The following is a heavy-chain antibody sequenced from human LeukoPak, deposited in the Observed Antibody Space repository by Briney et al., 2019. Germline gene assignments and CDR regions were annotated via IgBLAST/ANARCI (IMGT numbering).Heavy chain of an antibody. CDR2: ISYDGSNK. Sequence: PGGSLRLSCAASGFTFSSYGIHWVRQAPGKGLEWVAVISYDGSNKYYADSVKGRFTISRDNSKNTLYLQMNSLRAEDTAVYYCAKDKGDCSGGSCYQYGMDVWGKGTTVTVSS. CDR3: AKDKGDCSGGSCYQYGMDV. J-gene: IGHJ6*04. CDR1: GFTFSSYG. V-gene: IGHV3-30*18. D-gene: IGHD2-15*01.